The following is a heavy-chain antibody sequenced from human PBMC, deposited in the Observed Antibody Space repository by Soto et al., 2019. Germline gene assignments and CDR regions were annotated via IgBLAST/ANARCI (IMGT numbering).Heavy chain of an antibody. D-gene: IGHD3-3*01. J-gene: IGHJ5*02. CDR1: GGSISSYY. CDR2: IYYSGST. V-gene: IGHV4-59*01. CDR3: ARVPVYSDFRGANILVGFDP. Sequence: SETLSLTCTVSGGSISSYYWSWIRQPPGKGLEWIGYIYYSGSTNYNPSLKSRVTISVDTSKNQFSLKLSSVTAADTAVYYCARVPVYSDFRGANILVGFDPWAQ.